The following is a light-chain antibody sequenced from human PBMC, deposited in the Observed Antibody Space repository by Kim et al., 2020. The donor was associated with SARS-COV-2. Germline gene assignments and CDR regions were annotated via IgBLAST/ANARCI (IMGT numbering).Light chain of an antibody. V-gene: IGKV2-28*01. J-gene: IGKJ4*01. CDR3: MQTIHPPSS. Sequence: DIVMTQSPLSLPVTPGEAASISCRSSQSPLQSDGYNYVDWDVQKPGRSPQLLISLTSNRASGVPDKFSGSGSGTDFTLEISRVKAEDAGLYYCMQTIHPPSSLGGGTKLEI. CDR1: QSPLQSDGYNY. CDR2: LTS.